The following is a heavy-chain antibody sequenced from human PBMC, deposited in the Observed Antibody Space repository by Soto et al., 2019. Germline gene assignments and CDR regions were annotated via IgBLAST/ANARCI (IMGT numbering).Heavy chain of an antibody. Sequence: GGSLRLSYAASGFIFRSYAMSWVRQAPGKGLEWVSAISGSGGSTYYADSVKGRFTISRDNSKNTLYLQMNSLRAEDTAVYYCAKDVWDTRLHFDYWGQGTLVTVSS. CDR2: ISGSGGST. CDR3: AKDVWDTRLHFDY. CDR1: GFIFRSYA. J-gene: IGHJ4*02. V-gene: IGHV3-23*01. D-gene: IGHD3-16*01.